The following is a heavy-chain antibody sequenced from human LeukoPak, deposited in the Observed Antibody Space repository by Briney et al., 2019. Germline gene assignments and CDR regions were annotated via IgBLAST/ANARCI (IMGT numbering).Heavy chain of an antibody. CDR1: GESISSGHYY. CDR3: ARVGSYSWDLRSFCYYFMDV. V-gene: IGHV4-61*02. CDR2: VYTGGST. J-gene: IGHJ6*03. D-gene: IGHD1-7*01. Sequence: SETLSLTCTVSGESISSGHYYWSWIRQPAGRGLEWIGRVYTGGSTDYNPSFRSRVTISVDTSKNQFSLMLLSVTAADTAVYYCARVGSYSWDLRSFCYYFMDVWGKGATITVSS.